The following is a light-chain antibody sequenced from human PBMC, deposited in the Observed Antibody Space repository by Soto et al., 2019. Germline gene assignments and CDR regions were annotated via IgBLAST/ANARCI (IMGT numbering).Light chain of an antibody. CDR3: QQGSTWPFT. J-gene: IGKJ3*01. Sequence: EIVLTQSPATLSLSPGERATLSCRASQSVSSYLAWYHQKPGQAPRLLLYDASNRPTRIPARFSGSGSETDFTLTISALEPEDFVVYYCQQGSTWPFTCGPGTKVEIK. V-gene: IGKV3-11*01. CDR2: DAS. CDR1: QSVSSY.